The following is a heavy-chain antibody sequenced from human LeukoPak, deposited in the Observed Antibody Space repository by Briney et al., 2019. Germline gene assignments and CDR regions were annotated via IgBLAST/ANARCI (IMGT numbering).Heavy chain of an antibody. CDR3: AKDRGYSHGYEAYYGMDV. J-gene: IGHJ6*02. CDR1: GFTFSSYG. D-gene: IGHD5-18*01. CDR2: ISYDGSNK. V-gene: IGHV3-30*18. Sequence: GGSLSLSCAASGFTFSSYGMHWVRQAPGKGLEWVAVISYDGSNKYYADSVKGRFTISRDNSKNTLYLQMNSLRAEDTAVYYCAKDRGYSHGYEAYYGMDVWGQGTTVTVSS.